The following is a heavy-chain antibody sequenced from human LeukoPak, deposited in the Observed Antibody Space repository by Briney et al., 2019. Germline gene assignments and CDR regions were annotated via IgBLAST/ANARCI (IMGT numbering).Heavy chain of an antibody. CDR3: SATTPGNSPYAY. D-gene: IGHD1/OR15-1a*01. CDR2: SGTSGRT. J-gene: IGHJ4*02. Sequence: PGGSLRLSCAASGLTFSTSPMNWVRLAPGNRLEWVSSSGTSGRTYYSDSVEGGFTIFRDDYNKTLFLLLVNLLVDDTTVYYYSATTPGNSPYAYCGQGTLVTASP. CDR1: GLTFSTSP. V-gene: IGHV3-23*01.